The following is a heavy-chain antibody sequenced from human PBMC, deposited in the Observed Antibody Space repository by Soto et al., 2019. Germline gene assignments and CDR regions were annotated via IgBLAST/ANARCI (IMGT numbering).Heavy chain of an antibody. D-gene: IGHD3-10*01. V-gene: IGHV2-70*01. J-gene: IGHJ4*02. Sequence: SGPTLVNPIQTLTLTCTFSGFSLSTSGMCVSWIRQPPGKALEWLALIDWDDDKYYSTSLKTRLTISKDTSKNQVVLTMTNMDPVDTATYYCARGVGDLLWKARPYYFDYWGQGTLVTVSS. CDR3: ARGVGDLLWKARPYYFDY. CDR2: IDWDDDK. CDR1: GFSLSTSGMC.